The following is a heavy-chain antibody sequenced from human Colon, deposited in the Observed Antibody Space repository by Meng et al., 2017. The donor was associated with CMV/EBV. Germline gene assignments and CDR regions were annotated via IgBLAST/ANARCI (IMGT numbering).Heavy chain of an antibody. V-gene: IGHV3-23*01. CDR2: ISKESAHT. CDR1: GFTFSNYG. J-gene: IGHJ5*02. Sequence: GESLKISCAASGFTFSNYGMTWVRQTPGKGLDWVSSISKESAHTFYADSVKGRFTISRDNSKSTLYLQINSLRVEDTALYYCAKLGRDDGDYKQYRWFDTWGQGTLVTVSS. CDR3: AKLGRDDGDYKQYRWFDT. D-gene: IGHD4-17*01.